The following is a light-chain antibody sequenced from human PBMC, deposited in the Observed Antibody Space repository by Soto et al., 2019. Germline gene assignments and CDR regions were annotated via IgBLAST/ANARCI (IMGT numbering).Light chain of an antibody. V-gene: IGLV2-11*01. CDR2: DVA. J-gene: IGLJ1*01. CDR1: SSDVGGYSY. CDR3: CSYAGSYTYV. Sequence: QSALSQPRSVSASPGQSVTISCTGASSDVGGYSYVSWYQQHPGRAPKVIVYDVAKRPSGVPDRFSGSKSGNTASLTISGLQAEDEADYYCCSYAGSYTYVFGSGTKLTVL.